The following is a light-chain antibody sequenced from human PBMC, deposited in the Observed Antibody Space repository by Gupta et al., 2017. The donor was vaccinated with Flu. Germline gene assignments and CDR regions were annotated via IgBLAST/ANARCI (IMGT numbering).Light chain of an antibody. CDR3: QQRSNWPPSLT. Sequence: IVLTQSPATLSLLPGARATLSCRASQSVGSYLAWYQQKPGQAPRLLIYDASNRATGIPARFSGSGSGTDFTLTISSLEPEDFAAYYCQQRSNWPPSLTFGGGTKVEIK. CDR2: DAS. J-gene: IGKJ4*01. CDR1: QSVGSY. V-gene: IGKV3-11*01.